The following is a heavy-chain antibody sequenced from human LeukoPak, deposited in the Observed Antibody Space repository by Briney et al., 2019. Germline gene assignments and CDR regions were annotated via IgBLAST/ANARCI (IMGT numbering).Heavy chain of an antibody. V-gene: IGHV3-48*04. Sequence: GGSLRLSCAASGFTFSSYSMNWVRQAPGKGLEWVSYISSSSSTIYYADSVKGRFTISRDNAENSLYLQMNSLRAEDTAVYYCAELGITMIGGVWGKGTTVTISS. J-gene: IGHJ6*04. CDR1: GFTFSSYS. D-gene: IGHD3-10*02. CDR2: ISSSSSTI. CDR3: AELGITMIGGV.